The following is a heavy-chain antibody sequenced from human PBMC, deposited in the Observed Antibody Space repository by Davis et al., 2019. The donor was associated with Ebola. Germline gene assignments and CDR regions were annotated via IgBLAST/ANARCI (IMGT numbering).Heavy chain of an antibody. Sequence: SETLSLTCAVYGGSFSGYYWSWIRQPPGKGLEWIGEINHSGSTNYNPSLKSRVTISVDTSKNQFSLKLSSVTAADTAVYYCARVILWFGELSIDPWGQGNLVTVSS. D-gene: IGHD3-10*01. J-gene: IGHJ5*02. CDR3: ARVILWFGELSIDP. CDR1: GGSFSGYY. V-gene: IGHV4-34*01. CDR2: INHSGST.